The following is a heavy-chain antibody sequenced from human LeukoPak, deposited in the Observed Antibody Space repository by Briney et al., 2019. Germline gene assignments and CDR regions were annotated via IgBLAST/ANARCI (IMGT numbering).Heavy chain of an antibody. J-gene: IGHJ4*02. CDR3: ARGTYCSSTSCYARLDY. V-gene: IGHV4-34*01. Sequence: SETLSLTCTVSSGSISTYYWSWIRQPPGKGLEWIGEINHSGSTNYNPSLKSRVTISVDTSKNQFSLKLSSVTAADTAVYYCARGTYCSSTSCYARLDYWGQGTLVTVSS. D-gene: IGHD2-2*01. CDR2: INHSGST. CDR1: SGSISTYY.